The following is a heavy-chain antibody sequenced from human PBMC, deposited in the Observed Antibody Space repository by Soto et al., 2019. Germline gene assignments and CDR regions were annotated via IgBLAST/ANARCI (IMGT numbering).Heavy chain of an antibody. CDR1: GGSFTEAY. CDR2: VFHAGNT. D-gene: IGHD1-7*01. J-gene: IGHJ6*02. Sequence: QVHLQQWGAGLLKPSGTLSLTCAVSGGSFTEAYWTWVRQSPGRGLEWIGEVFHAGNTNYNPSLKSRVTLALDQAKNQFSLRLTSVTAADSAVYYCARAPRELLAEGPLFLYYYYGFDVWGQGTTVIVSS. V-gene: IGHV4-34*12. CDR3: ARAPRELLAEGPLFLYYYYGFDV.